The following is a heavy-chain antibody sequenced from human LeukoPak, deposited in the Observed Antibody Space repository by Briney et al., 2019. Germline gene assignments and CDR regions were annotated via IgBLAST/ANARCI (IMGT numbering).Heavy chain of an antibody. Sequence: GSSLRLSCAASGFTFSSYAMHWVRQAPGKGLEWVAVLSYDGSNKYYADSVKGRFTISRDNSKNTLYLQMNSLRAEDTAVYYCARPKSGYFTPYFDYWGQGALVTVSS. V-gene: IGHV3-30*04. CDR2: LSYDGSNK. CDR3: ARPKSGYFTPYFDY. D-gene: IGHD3-3*01. CDR1: GFTFSSYA. J-gene: IGHJ4*02.